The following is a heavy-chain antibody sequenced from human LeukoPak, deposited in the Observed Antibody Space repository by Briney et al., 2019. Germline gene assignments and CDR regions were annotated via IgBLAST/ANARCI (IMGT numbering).Heavy chain of an antibody. D-gene: IGHD4-23*01. Sequence: SETLSLTCTVSGGSISSYYWSWIRQPPGKGLGWIGYIYYSGSTNYNPSLKSRVTISVDTSKNQFSLKLSSVTAADTAVYYCARAYPYGGNSQWGQGTLVTVSS. CDR1: GGSISSYY. J-gene: IGHJ4*02. CDR2: IYYSGST. V-gene: IGHV4-59*01. CDR3: ARAYPYGGNSQ.